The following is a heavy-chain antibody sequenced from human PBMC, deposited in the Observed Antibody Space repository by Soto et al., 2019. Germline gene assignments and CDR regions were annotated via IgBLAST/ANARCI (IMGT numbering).Heavy chain of an antibody. Sequence: LRLSCAASGFTFSSYWMHWVRQAPGKGLVWVSRINSDGSSTSYADSVKGRFTISRDNAKNTLYLQMNSLRAEDTAVYYCARAPGTTGYYGMDVWGQGTTVTVSS. V-gene: IGHV3-74*01. CDR3: ARAPGTTGYYGMDV. CDR2: INSDGSST. CDR1: GFTFSSYW. D-gene: IGHD1-7*01. J-gene: IGHJ6*02.